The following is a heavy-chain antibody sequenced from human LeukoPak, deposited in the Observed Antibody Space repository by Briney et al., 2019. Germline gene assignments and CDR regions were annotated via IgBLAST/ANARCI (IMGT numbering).Heavy chain of an antibody. Sequence: PSETLSLTCTVSGGSISSYYWSWIRQPPGKGLEWIGYIYYSGSTNYNPSLKSRVTISVDTSKNQFSLKLSSVTAADTVVYYCARTIVATWDDAFDIWGQGTMVTVSS. CDR2: IYYSGST. V-gene: IGHV4-59*08. CDR3: ARTIVATWDDAFDI. J-gene: IGHJ3*02. CDR1: GGSISSYY. D-gene: IGHD5-12*01.